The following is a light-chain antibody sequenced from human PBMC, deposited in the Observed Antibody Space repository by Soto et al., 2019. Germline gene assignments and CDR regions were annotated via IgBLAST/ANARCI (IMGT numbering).Light chain of an antibody. CDR3: QQYDSSLT. Sequence: EIVLTQSPGTLSLSPGDRATLACRASHSVSSSYLAWYQQKPGQAPRLLIYSTSSRATGIPDRFSGGGSGTDFSLTISRLVPEDFAVYYCQQYDSSLTFGGGTKVDIK. J-gene: IGKJ4*01. CDR1: HSVSSSY. V-gene: IGKV3-20*01. CDR2: STS.